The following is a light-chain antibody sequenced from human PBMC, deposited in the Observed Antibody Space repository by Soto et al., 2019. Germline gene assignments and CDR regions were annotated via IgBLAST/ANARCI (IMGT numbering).Light chain of an antibody. CDR3: QQATSFPYT. V-gene: IGKV1-12*01. Sequence: DIQMTQSPSSVSASVGDRVTITCRASRDINRWLAWYQQKPGKAPKLLIYTASSLQSGVPSRFSGRGSGTDFTLTITSLQPEDFATYCCQQATSFPYTLGQGTKLEIK. CDR1: RDINRW. CDR2: TAS. J-gene: IGKJ2*01.